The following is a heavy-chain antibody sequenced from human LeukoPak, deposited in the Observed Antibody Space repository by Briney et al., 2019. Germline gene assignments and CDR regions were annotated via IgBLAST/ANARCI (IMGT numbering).Heavy chain of an antibody. D-gene: IGHD3-3*01. J-gene: IGHJ4*02. CDR3: ARATYYDFWSGYYFDY. CDR2: IYYSGST. V-gene: IGHV4-59*01. Sequence: SETLSLTCTVSGGSIRSYYWSWIRQPPGKGLEWIGYIYYSGSTNYNPSLKSRVTISVDTSKNQFSLKLSSVTAADTAVYYCARATYYDFWSGYYFDYWGQGTLVTVSS. CDR1: GGSIRSYY.